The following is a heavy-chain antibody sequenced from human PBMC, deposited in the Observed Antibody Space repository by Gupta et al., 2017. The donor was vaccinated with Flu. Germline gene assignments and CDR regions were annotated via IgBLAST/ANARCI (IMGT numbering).Heavy chain of an antibody. CDR1: GFTFSSYE. CDR2: ISSSGVT. Sequence: EVQLVESGGGVVQPGGSLRLSCAAPGFTFSSYEMNWVRLAPGKGLEWVAFISSSGVTYYTDSVKDRFTISRDNAKNSVHLQMHSLRAEDTAFYYCARGHWDSWGQGTLVTVSS. J-gene: IGHJ4*02. CDR3: ARGHWDS. V-gene: IGHV3-48*03.